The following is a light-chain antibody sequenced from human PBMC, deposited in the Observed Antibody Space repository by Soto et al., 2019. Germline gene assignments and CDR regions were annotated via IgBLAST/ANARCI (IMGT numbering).Light chain of an antibody. Sequence: EIVLTQSPGTLSLSPGERATLSCRASQSVSSSYLAWYQQKPGQAPRLLIYVASSRATGIPDRFSGSGSGTDFTLTISRLEPADFAVYYGQQYGSSPRLTFGGGTKVEIK. J-gene: IGKJ4*01. CDR1: QSVSSSY. CDR2: VAS. V-gene: IGKV3-20*01. CDR3: QQYGSSPRLT.